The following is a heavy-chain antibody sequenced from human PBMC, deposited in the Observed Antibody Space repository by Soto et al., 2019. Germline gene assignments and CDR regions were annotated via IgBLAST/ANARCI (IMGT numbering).Heavy chain of an antibody. V-gene: IGHV4-31*03. D-gene: IGHD3-22*01. J-gene: IGHJ5*02. CDR3: ARLGYDSSGYPSWFDP. Sequence: PSETLSLTCTVSGGSISSSSYSWSLIRQHPRKGLEWVGYVYYSGNTYYNPSLKSRVTISVDTSKKQFSLRLTSGTVADTAVYYCARLGYDSSGYPSWFDPWGQGSLVTVSS. CDR1: GGSISSSSYS. CDR2: VYYSGNT.